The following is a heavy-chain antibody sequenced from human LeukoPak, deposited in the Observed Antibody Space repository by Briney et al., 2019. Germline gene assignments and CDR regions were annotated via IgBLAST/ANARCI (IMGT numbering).Heavy chain of an antibody. Sequence: GGSLRLSCAASGFTFSSYWMNWARQAPGKGLEWVASINHNGNVNYYVDSVKGRFTISRDNAKNSLYLQMSNLRAEDTAVYYCATVRGSDWYMDYWGQGTLVTVSS. CDR2: INHNGNVN. D-gene: IGHD6-19*01. J-gene: IGHJ4*02. CDR3: ATVRGSDWYMDY. CDR1: GFTFSSYW. V-gene: IGHV3-7*01.